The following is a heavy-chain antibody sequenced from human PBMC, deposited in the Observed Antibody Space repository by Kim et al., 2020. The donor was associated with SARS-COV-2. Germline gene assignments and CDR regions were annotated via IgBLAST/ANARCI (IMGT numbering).Heavy chain of an antibody. CDR2: ISYDGSNK. J-gene: IGHJ3*02. CDR1: GFTFSSYA. V-gene: IGHV3-30*04. D-gene: IGHD3-10*01. CDR3: ARDGRGRGSAHAFDI. Sequence: GGSLRLSCAASGFTFSSYAMHWVRQAPGKGLEWVAVISYDGSNKYYADSVKGRFTISRDNSKNTLYLQMNSLRAEDTAVYYCARDGRGRGSAHAFDIWGQGTMVTVSS.